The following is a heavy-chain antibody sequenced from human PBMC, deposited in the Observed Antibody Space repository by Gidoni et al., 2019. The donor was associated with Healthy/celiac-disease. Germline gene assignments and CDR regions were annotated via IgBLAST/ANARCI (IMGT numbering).Heavy chain of an antibody. CDR1: GFTFSSCG. CDR3: ARLLAYYYDSSGHYYWGRGFADFDI. J-gene: IGHJ3*02. V-gene: IGHV3-33*01. Sequence: QVQLVESGGGVVQPGRSLRLSCAASGFTFSSCGMHGGRQAPGKGLEWVAVIWSDGSNKYYADSVKGRFTLSRDNSKNTLYLQMNSLRAEDTAVYYCARLLAYYYDSSGHYYWGRGFADFDIWGQGTMVTVSS. CDR2: IWSDGSNK. D-gene: IGHD3-22*01.